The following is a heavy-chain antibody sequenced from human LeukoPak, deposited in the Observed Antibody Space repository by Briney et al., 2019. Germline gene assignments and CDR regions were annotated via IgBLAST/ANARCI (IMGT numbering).Heavy chain of an antibody. CDR1: GGSFSGYY. CDR3: ARVPAASHNWFDP. D-gene: IGHD2-2*01. J-gene: IGHJ5*02. V-gene: IGHV4-34*01. Sequence: PSETLSLTCAVYGGSFSGYYWSWIRQPPGKGLEWIGEINRSGSTNYNPSLKSRVTISVDTSKNQFSLKLSSVTAADTAVYYCARVPAASHNWFDPWGQGTLVTVSS. CDR2: INRSGST.